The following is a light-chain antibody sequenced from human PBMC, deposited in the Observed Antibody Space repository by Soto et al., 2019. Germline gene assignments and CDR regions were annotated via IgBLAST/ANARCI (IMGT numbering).Light chain of an antibody. J-gene: IGKJ1*01. CDR3: QQYNNWPPWT. CDR1: QSVSSN. Sequence: EIVMTQSPATLSVSPGERDTVSCRASQSVSSNLAWFQQKPGQAPRLLIYGASTRATGIPARFSGSGSGTEFPLTISSLQSEDFAVYYCQQYNNWPPWTFGQGTKVEIK. V-gene: IGKV3-15*01. CDR2: GAS.